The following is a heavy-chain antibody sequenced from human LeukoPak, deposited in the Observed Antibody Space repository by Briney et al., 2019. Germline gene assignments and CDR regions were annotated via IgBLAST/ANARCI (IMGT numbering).Heavy chain of an antibody. CDR3: ARGWGYGGYGAQGY. V-gene: IGHV4-38-2*01. D-gene: IGHD4-17*01. CDR2: IYHSGST. CDR1: GYSISSGYY. Sequence: SETLSLTCAVSGYSISSGYYWGWIRQAPGKGLECIGSIYHSGSTYYNPSLKSRLTISADTSKNQFSLKLSSVTAADTAVYYCARGWGYGGYGAQGYWGQGTLVTVSS. J-gene: IGHJ4*02.